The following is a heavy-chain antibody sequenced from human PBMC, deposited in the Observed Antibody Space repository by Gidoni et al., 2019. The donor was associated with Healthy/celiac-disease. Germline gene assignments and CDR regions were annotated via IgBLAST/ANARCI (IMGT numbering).Heavy chain of an antibody. CDR1: GGSISSYY. CDR2: LYYSGST. V-gene: IGHV4-59*01. CDR3: AREEDAFDI. Sequence: QVQLQESGPGLVKPSETLSLTCTVSGGSISSYYWSWIRQPPGKGLEWIGYLYYSGSTNYNPSLKSRVTISVDTSKNQFSLKLSSVTAADTAVYYCAREEDAFDIWGQGTMVTVSS. J-gene: IGHJ3*02.